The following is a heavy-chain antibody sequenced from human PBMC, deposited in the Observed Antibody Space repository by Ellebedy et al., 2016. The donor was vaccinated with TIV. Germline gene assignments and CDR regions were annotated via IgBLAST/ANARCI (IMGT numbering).Heavy chain of an antibody. Sequence: ASVKVSCKASGYTFTSYYMHWVRQAPGQGLEWMGIINPSGGSITYAQKFQGRVTMTRDKSTNTAYMELRSLRSDDTAVYYCVRDRPYILVAPKFDYWGQGTLVTVSS. CDR2: INPSGGSI. CDR3: VRDRPYILVAPKFDY. J-gene: IGHJ4*02. D-gene: IGHD3-22*01. V-gene: IGHV1-46*01. CDR1: GYTFTSYY.